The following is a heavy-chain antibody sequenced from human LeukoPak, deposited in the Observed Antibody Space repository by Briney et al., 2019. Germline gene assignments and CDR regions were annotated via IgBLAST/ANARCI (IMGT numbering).Heavy chain of an antibody. CDR1: GFTVSSYS. Sequence: GGSLRLSCAASGFTVSSYSMNWVRQAPGKGLEWVSSISSSSNYIYYADSLKGRFTISRDNAKNSLYLQMNSLRAEDSALYYCTRFGDYGEYWGQGTLVTVSS. J-gene: IGHJ4*02. V-gene: IGHV3-21*04. D-gene: IGHD3-10*01. CDR2: ISSSSNYI. CDR3: TRFGDYGEY.